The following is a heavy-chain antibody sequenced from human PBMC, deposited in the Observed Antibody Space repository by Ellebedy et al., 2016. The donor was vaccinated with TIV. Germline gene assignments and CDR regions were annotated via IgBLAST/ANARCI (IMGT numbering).Heavy chain of an antibody. CDR1: GFTSDDYG. V-gene: IGHV3-9*02. J-gene: IGHJ4*02. CDR2: ISRNSGSI. Sequence: SLKISCAASGFTSDDYGMHWVRQAPGKGLEWVSGISRNSGSIGYADSVKGRFTISRDNAKNSLYLQMNSLRDEDTAVYYCARIISSGAYWGKGTLVTVSS. CDR3: ARIISSGAY. D-gene: IGHD6-19*01.